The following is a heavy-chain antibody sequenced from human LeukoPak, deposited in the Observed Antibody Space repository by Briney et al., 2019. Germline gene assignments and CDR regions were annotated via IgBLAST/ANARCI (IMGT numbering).Heavy chain of an antibody. D-gene: IGHD6-13*01. CDR3: AREQAIAAAGVYYFDY. Sequence: PSETLSLTCAVYGGSFSGYYWSWIRQPPGKGLEWIGEINHSGSTNYNPSLKSRVTISGDTSKNQFSLKLSSVTAADTAVYYCAREQAIAAAGVYYFDYWGQGTLVTVSS. J-gene: IGHJ4*02. CDR1: GGSFSGYY. CDR2: INHSGST. V-gene: IGHV4-34*01.